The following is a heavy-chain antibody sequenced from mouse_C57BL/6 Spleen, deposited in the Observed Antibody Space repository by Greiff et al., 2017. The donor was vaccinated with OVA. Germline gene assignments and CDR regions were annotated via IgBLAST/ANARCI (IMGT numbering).Heavy chain of an antibody. CDR1: GFTFSSYA. Sequence: EVQLVESGGGLVKPGGSLKLSCAASGFTFSSYAMSWVRQTPEKRLEWVATISDGGSYTYYPDNVKGRFTISRDNAKNNLYLQMSHLKSEDTAMYYCARDSSGFADWGQGTLVTVSA. CDR3: ARDSSGFAD. D-gene: IGHD3-1*01. V-gene: IGHV5-4*01. CDR2: ISDGGSYT. J-gene: IGHJ3*01.